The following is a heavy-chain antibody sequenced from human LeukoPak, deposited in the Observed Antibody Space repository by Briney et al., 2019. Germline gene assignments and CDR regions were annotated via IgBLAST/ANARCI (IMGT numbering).Heavy chain of an antibody. CDR1: GFSFSVYA. CDR2: INSGSSDI. V-gene: IGHV3-21*05. D-gene: IGHD3-3*01. J-gene: IGHJ4*02. Sequence: AGGSLRLSCAASGFSFSVYAMNWVRQAPGKGLEWVSYINSGSSDIHYTESVRGRFAISRDNAKKTLYLQMNSLRAEDTAVYYCARDTYEPGLIDFWGQGTLVSVSS. CDR3: ARDTYEPGLIDF.